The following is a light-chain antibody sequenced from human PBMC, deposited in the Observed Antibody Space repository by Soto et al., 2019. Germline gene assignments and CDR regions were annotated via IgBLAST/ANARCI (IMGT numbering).Light chain of an antibody. CDR2: GAS. CDR3: QQYNNWPLT. V-gene: IGKV3-15*01. CDR1: QSVSSN. J-gene: IGKJ4*01. Sequence: ETVMTQSPAALSVSPGEPATLSCRASQSVSSNLAWYEQKPGQAPRLLIYGASIRAIGIPARFSGSGSGTDFTLTISSLQSEDFAVYYCQQYNNWPLTFGGGTK.